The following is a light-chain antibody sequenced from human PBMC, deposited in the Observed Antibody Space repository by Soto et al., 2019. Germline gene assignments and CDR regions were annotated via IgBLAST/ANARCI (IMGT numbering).Light chain of an antibody. Sequence: QSVLTQPPSASGSPGQSVTISCTGTSSDGGGYNYVSWYQQHPGKAPKLMIYEVSKRPSGVPDRFSGSKSGNTAPLTVSGLQADDEADYYCSSYAGSNNLGVFGGGTKLTVL. CDR1: SSDGGGYNY. J-gene: IGLJ2*01. V-gene: IGLV2-8*01. CDR3: SSYAGSNNLGV. CDR2: EVS.